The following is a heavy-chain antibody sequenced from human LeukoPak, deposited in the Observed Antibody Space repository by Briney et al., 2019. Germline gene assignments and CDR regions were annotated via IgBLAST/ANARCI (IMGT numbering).Heavy chain of an antibody. V-gene: IGHV1-2*02. CDR2: INPNSGGT. J-gene: IGHJ4*02. CDR3: ARRPSKYYDILTGYYRSEFDY. CDR1: GYTFTGYY. Sequence: ASVKVSCKASGYTFTGYYMHWVRQAPGQGLEWMGWINPNSGGTNYAQKFQGRVTMTRDTSISTAYMELSRLRSEDTAVYYCARRPSKYYDILTGYYRSEFDYWGQGTLVTVSS. D-gene: IGHD3-9*01.